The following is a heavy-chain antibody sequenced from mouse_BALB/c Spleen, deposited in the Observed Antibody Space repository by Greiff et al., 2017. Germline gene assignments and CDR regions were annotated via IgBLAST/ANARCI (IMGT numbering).Heavy chain of an antibody. CDR3: ARGRDYRYDGPFAY. CDR1: GFTFSSYA. CDR2: ISSGGST. J-gene: IGHJ3*01. V-gene: IGHV5-6-5*01. D-gene: IGHD2-14*01. Sequence: EVQLVESGGGLVKPGGSLKLSCAASGFTFSSYAMSWVRQTPEKRLEWVASISSGGSTYYPDSVKGRFTISRDNARNILYLQMSSLRSEDTAMYYCARGRDYRYDGPFAYWGQGTLVTVSA.